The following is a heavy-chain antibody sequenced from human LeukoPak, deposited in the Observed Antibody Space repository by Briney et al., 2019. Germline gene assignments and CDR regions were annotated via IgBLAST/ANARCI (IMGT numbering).Heavy chain of an antibody. CDR1: GGSFSSYY. D-gene: IGHD3-10*01. J-gene: IGHJ4*02. CDR3: ARALGYYYGSGSLGGFDY. Sequence: SETLSLTCAVYGGSFSSYYWSWIRQPPGKGLEWIGYIYYSGSTNYNPSLKSRVTISVDTSKNQFSLKLSSVTAADTAVYYCARALGYYYGSGSLGGFDYWGQGTLVTVSS. CDR2: IYYSGST. V-gene: IGHV4-59*01.